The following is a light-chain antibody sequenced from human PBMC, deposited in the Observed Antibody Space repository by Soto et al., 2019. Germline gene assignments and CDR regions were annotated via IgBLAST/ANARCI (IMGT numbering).Light chain of an antibody. Sequence: QSALTQPPSASGSHGQSVTISCTGTSSDVGGYNYVSWYQQHPGKAPKLMIYEVSKRPSGVPDRFSGSKSGNTASLTVSGLQAEDEADYYCSSYAGSNNLVFGTGTKVT. J-gene: IGLJ1*01. CDR3: SSYAGSNNLV. CDR2: EVS. V-gene: IGLV2-8*01. CDR1: SSDVGGYNY.